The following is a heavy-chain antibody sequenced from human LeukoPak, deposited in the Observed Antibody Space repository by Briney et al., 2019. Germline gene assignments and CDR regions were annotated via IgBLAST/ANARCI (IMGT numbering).Heavy chain of an antibody. J-gene: IGHJ5*02. Sequence: ASVKVSCKASGYTFPSYGISWVRQAPGQGLEWMGWISAYNGNTNYAQKLQGRVTMTTDTSTSTAYMELRSLRSDDTAVYYCARDLQSIAASNWFDPWGQGTLVTVSS. CDR1: GYTFPSYG. D-gene: IGHD6-13*01. V-gene: IGHV1-18*01. CDR2: ISAYNGNT. CDR3: ARDLQSIAASNWFDP.